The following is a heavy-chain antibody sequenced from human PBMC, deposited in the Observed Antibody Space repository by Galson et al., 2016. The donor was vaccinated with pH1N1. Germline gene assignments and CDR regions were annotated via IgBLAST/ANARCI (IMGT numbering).Heavy chain of an antibody. D-gene: IGHD1-26*01. V-gene: IGHV3-23*01. CDR2: ISGGGGIT. CDR3: AKDSGSPMSGSHHDY. CDR1: GFTFSSYA. Sequence: SLRLSCAASGFTFSSYAMSWVRLAPGKGLDWVSVISGGGGITYYTDSVKGRFTISRDNSKNTLYLQISSLRVEDTAVYYCAKDSGSPMSGSHHDYWGQGNLVTGSS. J-gene: IGHJ4*02.